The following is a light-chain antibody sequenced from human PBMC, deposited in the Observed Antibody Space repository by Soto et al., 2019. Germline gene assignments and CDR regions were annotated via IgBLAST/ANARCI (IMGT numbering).Light chain of an antibody. CDR1: KSLVYSDGNTH. CDR2: RVS. V-gene: IGKV2-30*01. Sequence: DVVLTQSPLSLPVNFGQPASISCRSSKSLVYSDGNTHLSWFHQRPGQSPRRLIYRVSSRDSGVPDRFSGSGSGTDFTLEISRVEAEDVGIYFCPRGTHWPRTFGQGTKVEVK. CDR3: PRGTHWPRT. J-gene: IGKJ1*01.